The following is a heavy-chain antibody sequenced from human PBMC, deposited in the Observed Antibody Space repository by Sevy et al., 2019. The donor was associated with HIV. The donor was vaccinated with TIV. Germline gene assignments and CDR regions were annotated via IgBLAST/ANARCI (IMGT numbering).Heavy chain of an antibody. V-gene: IGHV3-30*04. Sequence: GGSLRLSCTVSGFTLKSHTMYWVRQAPGKGLEWVAFISADAEKQNYADSVKGRFTISRDNFKNTLYLQVNSLRAEDTAIYYCARDLTERYTIDYWGQGILVTVSS. CDR3: ARDLTERYTIDY. CDR2: ISADAEKQ. J-gene: IGHJ4*02. D-gene: IGHD7-27*01. CDR1: GFTLKSHT.